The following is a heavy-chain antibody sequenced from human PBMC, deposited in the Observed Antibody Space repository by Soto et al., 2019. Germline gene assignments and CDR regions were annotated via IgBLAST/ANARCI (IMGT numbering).Heavy chain of an antibody. D-gene: IGHD2-15*01. Sequence: SETLSLTCTVSGGSISSGGYYWSWILHPPGKGLEWIGHIYYSGSTYYNPSLKSRVTISVDTSKNQFSLKLSSVTAADTAVYYCAREMAAPPQYFDSWGQGTLVTVSS. CDR3: AREMAAPPQYFDS. J-gene: IGHJ4*02. CDR2: IYYSGST. V-gene: IGHV4-30-4*01. CDR1: GGSISSGGYY.